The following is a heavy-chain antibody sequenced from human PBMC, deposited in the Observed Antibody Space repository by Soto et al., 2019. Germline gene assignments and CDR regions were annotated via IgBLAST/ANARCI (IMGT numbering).Heavy chain of an antibody. J-gene: IGHJ4*02. Sequence: PGGSLRLSCAASGFTFSNAWMSWVRQAPGKGLEWVGRIKSKTDGGTTDYAAPVKGRFTISRDDSKNTLYLQMNSLKTEDTAVYYCTTLDTYYYDSSGYYFLERFDYWGQGTLVTVSS. CDR2: IKSKTDGGTT. CDR3: TTLDTYYYDSSGYYFLERFDY. D-gene: IGHD3-22*01. V-gene: IGHV3-15*01. CDR1: GFTFSNAW.